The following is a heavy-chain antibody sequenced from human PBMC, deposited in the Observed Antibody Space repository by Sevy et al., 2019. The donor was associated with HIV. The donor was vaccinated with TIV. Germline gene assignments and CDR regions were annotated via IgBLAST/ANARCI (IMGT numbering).Heavy chain of an antibody. CDR3: AKGGRSYGDSYFDH. V-gene: IGHV3-23*01. D-gene: IGHD5-18*01. J-gene: IGHJ4*02. CDR2: ISGSGNSA. Sequence: GGSLRLSCAASGFTFSISAMTWVRQAPGKGLEWVSVISGSGNSAYYADSVMGRFTISRDNSKNTLSLQMNSLRAEDTAVYYCAKGGRSYGDSYFDHWGQGTLVTVSS. CDR1: GFTFSISA.